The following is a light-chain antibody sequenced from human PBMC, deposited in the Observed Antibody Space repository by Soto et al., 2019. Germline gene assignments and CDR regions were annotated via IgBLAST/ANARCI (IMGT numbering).Light chain of an antibody. Sequence: EIEMTQSPATLSASPGERVTLSCRASQSVTSNLAWYQQKPGKAPKLLIYVASNRATGIPSRFSGSGSGTEFTLTISSLQPEDFAVYYCQQYNNWSWTFGQGTKVEIK. CDR2: VAS. V-gene: IGKV3-15*01. J-gene: IGKJ1*01. CDR3: QQYNNWSWT. CDR1: QSVTSN.